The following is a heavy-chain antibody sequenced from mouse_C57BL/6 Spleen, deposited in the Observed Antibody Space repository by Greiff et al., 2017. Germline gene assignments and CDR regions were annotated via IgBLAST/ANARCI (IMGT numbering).Heavy chain of an antibody. D-gene: IGHD1-1*01. CDR3: ARGYYYGSSYGYWYFDV. CDR1: GYTFTTYP. CDR2: FHPYNDDT. Sequence: VQLQQSGAELVKPGASVKMSCKASGYTFTTYPIEWMKQNHGKSLEWIGNFHPYNDDTKYNEEFKGKATLTVEKSSITVYLELSRLTSDDSAVYYCARGYYYGSSYGYWYFDVWGTGTTVTVSS. V-gene: IGHV1-47*01. J-gene: IGHJ1*03.